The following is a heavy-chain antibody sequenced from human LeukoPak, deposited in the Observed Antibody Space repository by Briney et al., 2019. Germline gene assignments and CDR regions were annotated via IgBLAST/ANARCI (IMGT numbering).Heavy chain of an antibody. D-gene: IGHD3-16*01. Sequence: SETLSLTCTVSGGSTSSSFWSWIRQPAGKGLEWIGRIYTDGSTNSNPSLESRVTISRDTSRNHFSLKLSSVTAADTAVYYCTRDRNGGDYYYLDVWGKGTTVTVSS. J-gene: IGHJ6*03. CDR3: TRDRNGGDYYYLDV. CDR1: GGSTSSSF. CDR2: IYTDGST. V-gene: IGHV4-4*07.